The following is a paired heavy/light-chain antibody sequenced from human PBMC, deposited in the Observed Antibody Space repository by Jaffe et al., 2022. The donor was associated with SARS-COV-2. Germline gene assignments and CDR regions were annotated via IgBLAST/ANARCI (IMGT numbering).Heavy chain of an antibody. CDR2: IKGDGNER. J-gene: IGHJ4*02. CDR3: ARLDNSGYFER. V-gene: IGHV3-7*03. D-gene: IGHD4-4*01. Sequence: EVYLVESGGGLVQPGGSLRLSCVASGFTFSNYWMTWVRQAPGKGLAWVANIKGDGNERHYGDSVKGRFTISRDNAKNSVFLQMSSLSAEDTAVYYCARLDNSGYFERWGQGTLVTVSS. CDR1: GFTFSNYW.
Light chain of an antibody. CDR3: QQSQSYPYT. CDR1: QTISIW. Sequence: DIQMTQSPSTLSASVGDRVTISCRASQTISIWLAWYQQKPGKAPKLLIYKASNLESGVPSRFSGSGSGTEFTLTISSLQPDDFATYYCQQSQSYPYTLGQGTKLEIK. V-gene: IGKV1-5*03. J-gene: IGKJ2*01. CDR2: KAS.